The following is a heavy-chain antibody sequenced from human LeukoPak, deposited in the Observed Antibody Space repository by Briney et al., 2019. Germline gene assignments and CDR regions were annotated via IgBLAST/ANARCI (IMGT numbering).Heavy chain of an antibody. CDR3: ARATYDLLTGYYLDS. Sequence: SQTLSLTCSVSGGSITSGRYYWTWIRQYPEKGLEWIGYSYYSGSTHFKSSLKSRATISLDKSKNQFSLNLTSATAADTAVYYCARATYDLLTGYYLDSWGQGTLVTASS. CDR1: GGSITSGRYY. D-gene: IGHD3-9*01. V-gene: IGHV4-31*03. J-gene: IGHJ4*02. CDR2: SYYSGST.